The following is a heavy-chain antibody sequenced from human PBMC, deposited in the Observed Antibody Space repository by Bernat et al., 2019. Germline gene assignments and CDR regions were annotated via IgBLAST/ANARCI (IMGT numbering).Heavy chain of an antibody. CDR1: EFTFSSYA. V-gene: IGHV3-23*01. J-gene: IGHJ4*02. CDR2: ISGSGGST. D-gene: IGHD1-26*01. CDR3: APNKVVGATMGEAG. Sequence: EVQLLESGGGLVQPGGSLRLSCAASEFTFSSYAMSWVRQAPGKGLEWDSGISGSGGSTYYADSVKSRFTISRDNSKNTLFLQMNSLRAEDTAVYYCAPNKVVGATMGEAGWGQGTLVTVSS.